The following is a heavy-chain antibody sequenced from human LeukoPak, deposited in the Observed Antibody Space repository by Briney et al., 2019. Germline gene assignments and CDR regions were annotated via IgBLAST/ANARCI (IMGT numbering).Heavy chain of an antibody. J-gene: IGHJ6*02. V-gene: IGHV5-51*01. CDR2: IYPGDSDT. CDR3: ARHRNVDTETPLGMDV. CDR1: GYSFTSYW. Sequence: PGESLKISCKGSGYSFTSYWIGWVRQMPGKGLEWMGIIYPGDSDTRYSPSFQGQVTISADKSISTAYLQWSSLKASDTAMYYCARHRNVDTETPLGMDVWGQGTTVTVSS. D-gene: IGHD5-18*01.